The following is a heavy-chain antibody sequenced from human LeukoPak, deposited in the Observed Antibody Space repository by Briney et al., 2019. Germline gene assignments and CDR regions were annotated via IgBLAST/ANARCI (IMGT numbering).Heavy chain of an antibody. D-gene: IGHD2-2*01. J-gene: IGHJ3*02. CDR1: GGTFSSYA. Sequence: ASVKVSCKASGGTFSSYAISWVRQAPGQGLEWMGGIIPIFGTANYAQKFQGRVTITADESTSTAYMELSSLRSEDTAVCYCARVGALYCSSTSCYAFDIWGQGTMVTVSS. CDR2: IIPIFGTA. V-gene: IGHV1-69*13. CDR3: ARVGALYCSSTSCYAFDI.